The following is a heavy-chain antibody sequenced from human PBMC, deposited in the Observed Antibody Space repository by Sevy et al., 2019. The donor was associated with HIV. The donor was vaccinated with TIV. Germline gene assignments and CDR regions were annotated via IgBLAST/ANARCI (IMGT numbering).Heavy chain of an antibody. D-gene: IGHD1-26*01. CDR3: AGENAWGRGYS. J-gene: IGHJ4*02. CDR1: GGPITSLY. CDR2: IYYNGHI. Sequence: SETLSLTCTVSGGPITSLYWNWIRQSPGKGLEWIANIYYNGHINYNPSLKSRVTLSLDTSKNQFSLRLSSVTAADTAMYYCAGENAWGRGYSWGQGTLVTVSS. V-gene: IGHV4-59*08.